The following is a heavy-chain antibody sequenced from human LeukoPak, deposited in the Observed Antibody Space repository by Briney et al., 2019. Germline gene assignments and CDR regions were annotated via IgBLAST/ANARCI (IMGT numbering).Heavy chain of an antibody. J-gene: IGHJ4*02. CDR3: AKASSSWFHYFDY. CDR2: ISGSGGST. Sequence: GGSLRLSCAASGFTFSSYAMSWDRQAPGMGLEWVSAISGSGGSTYYADSVKGRFTISRDNSKNTLYLQMNSLRAEDTTVYYCAKASSSWFHYFDYWGQGTLVTVSS. D-gene: IGHD6-13*01. V-gene: IGHV3-23*01. CDR1: GFTFSSYA.